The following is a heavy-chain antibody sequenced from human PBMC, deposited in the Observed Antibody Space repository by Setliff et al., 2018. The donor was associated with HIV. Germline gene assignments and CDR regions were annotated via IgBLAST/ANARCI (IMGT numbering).Heavy chain of an antibody. Sequence: SETLSLTCTVSGGSTSGYYWSWIRQPPGKGLEWTGYIYYNGSTNYNPSLKSRATISVDTSKNQFSLKVTSVTAADTAIYYWARAGNFGDWDGFDVWGQGTMVTVSS. J-gene: IGHJ3*01. CDR2: IYYNGST. CDR1: GGSTSGYY. V-gene: IGHV4-59*12. CDR3: ARAGNFGDWDGFDV. D-gene: IGHD3-10*01.